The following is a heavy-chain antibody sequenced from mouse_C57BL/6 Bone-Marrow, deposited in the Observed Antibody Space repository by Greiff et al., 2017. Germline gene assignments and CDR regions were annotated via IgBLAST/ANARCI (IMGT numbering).Heavy chain of an antibody. D-gene: IGHD1-1*01. Sequence: VQLQQSGAELAKPGASVKLSCKASGYTFTSYWMHWVKQRPGQGLEWIGYINPSSGYTKYNQKFKDKATLTVDKSSSTAYMQLSSLTYEDSAVYYCARSFTTVFDYWGQGTTLTVSS. J-gene: IGHJ2*01. V-gene: IGHV1-7*01. CDR3: ARSFTTVFDY. CDR1: GYTFTSYW. CDR2: INPSSGYT.